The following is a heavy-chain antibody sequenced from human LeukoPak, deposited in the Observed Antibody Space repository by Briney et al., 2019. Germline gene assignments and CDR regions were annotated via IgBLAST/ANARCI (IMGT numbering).Heavy chain of an antibody. Sequence: GSSVKVSCKASGGTFSSYAISWVRQAPGQGLEWMGGIIPIFDTANYAQKFQGRVTITTDESTSTAYMELSSLRSGDTAVYYCARSAVRDYYDSSGYYGYFDYWGQGTPVTVSS. CDR1: GGTFSSYA. D-gene: IGHD3-22*01. CDR2: IIPIFDTA. J-gene: IGHJ4*02. CDR3: ARSAVRDYYDSSGYYGYFDY. V-gene: IGHV1-69*05.